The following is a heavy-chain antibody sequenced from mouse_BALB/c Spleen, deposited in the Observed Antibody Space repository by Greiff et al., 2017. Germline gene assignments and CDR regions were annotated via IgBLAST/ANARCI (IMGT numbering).Heavy chain of an antibody. D-gene: IGHD2-3*01. V-gene: IGHV14-3*02. Sequence: LVESGAELVKPGASVKLSCTASGFNIKDTYMHWVKQRPEQGLEWIGRIDPANGNTKYDPKFQGKATITADTSSNTAYLQLSSLTSEDTAVYYCALIYDGYYLFAYWGQGTLVTVSA. J-gene: IGHJ3*01. CDR3: ALIYDGYYLFAY. CDR1: GFNIKDTY. CDR2: IDPANGNT.